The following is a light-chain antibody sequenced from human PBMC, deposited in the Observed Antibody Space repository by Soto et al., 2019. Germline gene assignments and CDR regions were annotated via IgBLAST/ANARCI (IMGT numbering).Light chain of an antibody. J-gene: IGKJ1*01. CDR1: QSVSSY. Sequence: EIVLTQSPATLSLSPGERATLSCRASQSVSSYLAWYQQKPGQAPRLLIYDASSRATGIPDRFSGGGSGTDFTLTISRLEPEDFAVYYCQQFSSNWPRTFGQGTKVDIK. CDR3: QQFSSNWPRT. CDR2: DAS. V-gene: IGKV3-11*01.